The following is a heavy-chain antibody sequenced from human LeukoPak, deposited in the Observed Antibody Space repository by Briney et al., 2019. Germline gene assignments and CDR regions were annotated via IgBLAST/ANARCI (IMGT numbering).Heavy chain of an antibody. Sequence: SETLSLTCAVYGWSFSSYYWSWIRQPPGKGLEWIGEINHRGSTNYNPYLMSRGIISIDTNKKHFSLMLTSVTAADTAVYYCARGGSGSYWVDYWGQGTLVTVSS. CDR1: GWSFSSYY. CDR2: INHRGST. J-gene: IGHJ4*02. V-gene: IGHV4-34*01. D-gene: IGHD1-26*01. CDR3: ARGGSGSYWVDY.